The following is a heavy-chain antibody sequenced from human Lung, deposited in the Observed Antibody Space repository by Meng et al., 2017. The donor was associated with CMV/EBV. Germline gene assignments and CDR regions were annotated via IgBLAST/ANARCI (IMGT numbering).Heavy chain of an antibody. V-gene: IGHV4-4*02. CDR2: IYHSGST. D-gene: IGHD6-19*01. CDR1: GGSLSSSNW. J-gene: IGHJ4*02. Sequence: QASGPALVKPSGPLPLTFAVSGGSLSSSNWCSGVRQPPGKGLEWIGEIYHSGSTNYNPSLKSRVTISVDKSKNQFSLKLSSVTAADTAVYYCASFPPPGKQWLVTDYWGQGTLVTVSS. CDR3: ASFPPPGKQWLVTDY.